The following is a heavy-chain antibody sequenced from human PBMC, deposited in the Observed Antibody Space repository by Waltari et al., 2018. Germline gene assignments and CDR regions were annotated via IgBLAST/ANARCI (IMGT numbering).Heavy chain of an antibody. CDR1: GGSFSGYY. CDR2: INHSGST. CDR3: ARFYGSGDYGMDV. Sequence: QVQLQQWGAGLLKPSETLSLTCAVYGGSFSGYYWSWIPQPPGKGLEWIGEINHSGSTNYNPSLKSRVTISVDTSKNQFSLKLSSVTAADTAVYYCARFYGSGDYGMDVWGQGTTVTVSS. D-gene: IGHD3-10*01. J-gene: IGHJ6*02. V-gene: IGHV4-34*01.